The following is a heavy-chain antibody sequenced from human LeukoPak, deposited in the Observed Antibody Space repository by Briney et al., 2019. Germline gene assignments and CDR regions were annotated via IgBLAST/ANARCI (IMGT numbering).Heavy chain of an antibody. CDR2: IGTAGDT. Sequence: GGCLRPSCAASGFTFSDYDMHWVRLATGKGLEWVSAIGTAGDTYYTGSVKGRFTISRENAKNSLYLQMNSLRAGDTAVYYCARVAKERVGGVYYFDYWGQGTLVTVSS. D-gene: IGHD1-1*01. CDR3: ARVAKERVGGVYYFDY. V-gene: IGHV3-13*01. CDR1: GFTFSDYD. J-gene: IGHJ4*02.